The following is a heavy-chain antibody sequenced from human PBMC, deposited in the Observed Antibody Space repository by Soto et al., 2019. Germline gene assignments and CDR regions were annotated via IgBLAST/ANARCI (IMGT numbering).Heavy chain of an antibody. CDR1: GDSVSSNSAA. CDR3: ARATSSSCNDPVGVAFDI. D-gene: IGHD6-13*01. CDR2: TYYRSKWYN. J-gene: IGHJ3*02. V-gene: IGHV6-1*01. Sequence: SQTLSLTCAISGDSVSSNSAAWNWIRQSPSRGLEWLGRTYYRSKWYNDYAVSVKSRITLNPDTSKNQFSLQLNSVTPEDTAVYYCARATSSSCNDPVGVAFDIWGKGTKVTVSS.